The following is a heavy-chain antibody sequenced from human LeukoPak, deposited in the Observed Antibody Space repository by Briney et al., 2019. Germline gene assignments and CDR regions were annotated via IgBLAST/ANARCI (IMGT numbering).Heavy chain of an antibody. Sequence: GASVKVSCKASGGTFSSYTISWVRQAPGQGLERMGRIIPILGIANYAQKFQGRVTITADKSTSTAYMELSSLRSEDTAVYYCARAGETADFDYWGQGTLVTVSS. V-gene: IGHV1-69*02. J-gene: IGHJ4*02. CDR2: IIPILGIA. D-gene: IGHD3-10*01. CDR3: ARAGETADFDY. CDR1: GGTFSSYT.